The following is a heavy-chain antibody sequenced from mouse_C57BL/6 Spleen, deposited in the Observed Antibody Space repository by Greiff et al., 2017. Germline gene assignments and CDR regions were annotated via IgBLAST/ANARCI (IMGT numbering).Heavy chain of an antibody. V-gene: IGHV14-2*01. CDR3: ARYYDYDGAFDY. J-gene: IGHJ2*01. CDR2: IDPEDGDT. CDR1: GFNIKDYY. D-gene: IGHD2-4*01. Sequence: VQLQQSGAELVKPGASVKLSCTASGFNIKDYYMHWVKQRTEQGLEWIGRIDPEDGDTKYAPKFQGKATITADTSSNTAYLQLSSLTSEDTAVYYCARYYDYDGAFDYWGQGTTLTVSS.